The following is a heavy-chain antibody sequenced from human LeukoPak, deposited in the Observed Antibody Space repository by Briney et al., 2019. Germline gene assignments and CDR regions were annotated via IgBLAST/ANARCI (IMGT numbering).Heavy chain of an antibody. CDR1: EFTVSRSY. D-gene: IGHD5-24*01. J-gene: IGHJ4*02. CDR2: LRSGGTI. CDR3: AREGEKADGYNHGLDR. Sequence: GGSLRLSCAATEFTVSRSYMTWVRQAPGKGLEWVSVLRSGGTIEYADTVKGRFTISRDISKNTVYLQMNNLRSEDTAVYFCAREGEKADGYNHGLDRWGQGTLVTVFS. V-gene: IGHV3-53*01.